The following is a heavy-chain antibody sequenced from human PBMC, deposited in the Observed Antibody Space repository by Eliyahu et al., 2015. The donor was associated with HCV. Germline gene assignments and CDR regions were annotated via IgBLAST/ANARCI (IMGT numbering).Heavy chain of an antibody. CDR2: IIPILGIA. CDR3: ASYDSSGYYYGAYFDY. J-gene: IGHJ4*02. CDR1: GGTFSSYT. D-gene: IGHD3-22*01. Sequence: EVKKPGSSVKVSCKASGGTFSSYTISWVRQAPGQGLEWMGRIIPILGIANYAQKFQGRVTITADKSTSTAYMELSSLRSEDTAVYYCASYDSSGYYYGAYFDYWGQGTLVTVSS. V-gene: IGHV1-69*02.